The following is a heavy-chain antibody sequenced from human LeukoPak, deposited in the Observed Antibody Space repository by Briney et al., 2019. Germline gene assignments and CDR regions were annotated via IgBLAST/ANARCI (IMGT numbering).Heavy chain of an antibody. V-gene: IGHV4-39*01. Sequence: SETLSLTCTVSGGSISSNSHFWDWIRQSPGKGLEWIGTIYYSGSTYYSPSLKSRVTMSVDTSKNQFSLKLSSVTAPDTAVYYCARHLEYISSWKGYYFDYWGQGALVTVSS. D-gene: IGHD6-13*01. J-gene: IGHJ4*02. CDR2: IYYSGST. CDR1: GGSISSNSHF. CDR3: ARHLEYISSWKGYYFDY.